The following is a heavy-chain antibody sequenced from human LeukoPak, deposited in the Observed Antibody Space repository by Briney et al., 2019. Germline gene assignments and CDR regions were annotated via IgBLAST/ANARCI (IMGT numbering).Heavy chain of an antibody. CDR2: ISHGGST. Sequence: SETLSLTCAVYGGSFSGYYWSWIRQPPGKGLEWIGEISHGGSTHYNPSLKSRVTISLDTSKNQFSLKLSSVTAADTAMYYCATHLQGITYYYFDHWGQGTLVTVSS. CDR3: ATHLQGITYYYFDH. J-gene: IGHJ4*02. D-gene: IGHD1-14*01. V-gene: IGHV4-34*01. CDR1: GGSFSGYY.